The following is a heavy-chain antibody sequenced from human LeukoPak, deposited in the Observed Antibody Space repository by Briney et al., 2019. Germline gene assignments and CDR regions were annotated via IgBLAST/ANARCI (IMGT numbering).Heavy chain of an antibody. CDR1: GYTFTSSY. D-gene: IGHD1-26*01. CDR2: VSAYNGKT. V-gene: IGHV1-18*01. Sequence: ASVKVSCKASGYTFTSSYINWVRQAPGQGLERMGWVSAYNGKTSYVQNFQGRVTMTTDSSTNTAYMDLTSLTSDDTAMYYCARGGTYYPCIDYWGQGTLVTVSS. J-gene: IGHJ4*02. CDR3: ARGGTYYPCIDY.